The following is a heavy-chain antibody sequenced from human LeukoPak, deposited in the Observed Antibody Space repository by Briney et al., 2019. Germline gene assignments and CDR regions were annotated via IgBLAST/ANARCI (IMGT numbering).Heavy chain of an antibody. D-gene: IGHD6-13*01. CDR1: GFTFSSYS. Sequence: PGGSLRLSCAASGFTFSSYSMNWVRQAPGKGLEWVSAISGSGGSTYYADSVKGRFTISRDNSKNTLYLQMNSLRAEDTAVYYCAKCHPYSSSWYGGVGSNYYYYYYMDVWGKGTTVTVSS. CDR2: ISGSGGST. CDR3: AKCHPYSSSWYGGVGSNYYYYYYMDV. V-gene: IGHV3-23*01. J-gene: IGHJ6*03.